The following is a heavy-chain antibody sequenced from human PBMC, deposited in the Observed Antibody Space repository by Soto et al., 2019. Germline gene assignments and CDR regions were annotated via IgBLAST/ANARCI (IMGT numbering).Heavy chain of an antibody. D-gene: IGHD1-1*01. CDR1: GGTFSSYT. CDR3: ARDLEDYYYRGMGV. Sequence: QVQLVQSGAEVKKPGSSVKVSCKASGGTFSSYTISWVRQAPGQGLEWRGRIIPILGIANYAQKFQGRVTITASNYTSTAYLELSSLRSEDTAVYYCARDLEDYYYRGMGVWGQGTTVTVSS. V-gene: IGHV1-69*08. CDR2: IIPILGIA. J-gene: IGHJ6*02.